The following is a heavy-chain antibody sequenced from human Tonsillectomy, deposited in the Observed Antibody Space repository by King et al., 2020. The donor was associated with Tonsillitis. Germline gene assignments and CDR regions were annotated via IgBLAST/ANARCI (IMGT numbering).Heavy chain of an antibody. J-gene: IGHJ5*01. CDR1: GFTLDDYA. Sequence: VQLVESGGGLVQPGRSLRLSCAASGFTLDDYAMHWVRQAPGKGLEWISGLSWNSGDIFYADSVKARFTISRDNAKNSLFLQMNSLRPEDTALYFCTKDVGTYGTPAVFDSWGQGTLVTVSS. V-gene: IGHV3-9*01. D-gene: IGHD3-10*01. CDR3: TKDVGTYGTPAVFDS. CDR2: LSWNSGDI.